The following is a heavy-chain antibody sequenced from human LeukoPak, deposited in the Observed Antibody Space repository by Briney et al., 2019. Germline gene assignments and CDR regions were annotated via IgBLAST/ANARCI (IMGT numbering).Heavy chain of an antibody. V-gene: IGHV4-4*07. CDR3: ARDNNYYGSGSYHDY. D-gene: IGHD3-10*01. J-gene: IGHJ4*02. CDR1: GGSISSYY. CDR2: IYTTGST. Sequence: SETLSLTCTVSGGSISSYYWSWIRQPAGKGLEWIGRIYTTGSTNYNPSLKSRVTISVDKSKNQFSLKLSSVTAADTAVYYCARDNNYYGSGSYHDYWGQGTLVTVSS.